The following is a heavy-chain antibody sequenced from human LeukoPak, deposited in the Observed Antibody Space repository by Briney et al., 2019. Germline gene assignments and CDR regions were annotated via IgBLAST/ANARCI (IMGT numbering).Heavy chain of an antibody. CDR1: GGSISSSKSHY. J-gene: IGHJ3*02. Sequence: SETLSLTCTVSGGSISSSKSHYWGWIRQPPGKGLEWTGSVHYSGSAYYNPSLKSRVTISVDTSKKQFSLRLSSLTASDTAMYYCARHFWYGGTYPDAFDIWGQGTMVTVPS. D-gene: IGHD1-26*01. CDR3: ARHFWYGGTYPDAFDI. CDR2: VHYSGSA. V-gene: IGHV4-39*01.